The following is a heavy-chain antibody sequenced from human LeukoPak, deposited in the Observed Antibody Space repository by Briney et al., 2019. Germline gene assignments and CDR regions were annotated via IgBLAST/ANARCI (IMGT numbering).Heavy chain of an antibody. J-gene: IGHJ6*02. D-gene: IGHD3-10*01. CDR3: ARARITMVRGVYYYYGMDV. Sequence: PSETLSLTCTVSGGSISSYYWSWIRQPPGKGLEWIGYIYYSGSTNYNPSLKSRVTISVDTSKNQFSLKLSSVTAADTAVYYCARARITMVRGVYYYYGMDVWPRDHGHRLL. CDR2: IYYSGST. V-gene: IGHV4-59*01. CDR1: GGSISSYY.